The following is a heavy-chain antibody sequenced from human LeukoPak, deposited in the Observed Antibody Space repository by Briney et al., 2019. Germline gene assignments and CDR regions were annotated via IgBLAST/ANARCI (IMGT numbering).Heavy chain of an antibody. CDR1: GGSISSYY. D-gene: IGHD3-3*01. V-gene: IGHV4-4*09. J-gene: IGHJ6*03. CDR2: IYTSGST. Sequence: SETLSLTCTVSGGSISSYYWSWIRQPPGKGLEWIGYIYTSGSTNYNPSLKSRVTISVDTSKNQFSLKLSSVTAADTAVYYCARQKYDFWSGYYYYYYYREVWGKGTTVTVSS. CDR3: ARQKYDFWSGYYYYYYYREV.